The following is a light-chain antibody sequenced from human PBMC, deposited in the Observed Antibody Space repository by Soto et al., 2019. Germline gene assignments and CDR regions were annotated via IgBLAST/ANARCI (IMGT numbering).Light chain of an antibody. CDR1: QSVTYN. V-gene: IGKV3-15*01. CDR3: QQYNKWPLT. Sequence: ETMLTHSPATLSASPGEIVTLSCRATQSVTYNLAWYQQKPGQAPRLLIDGASTRAAGIPPRFSGSGSGTEFTLTISSLQSEDFAVYYCQQYNKWPLTFGGGTKVDIK. CDR2: GAS. J-gene: IGKJ4*01.